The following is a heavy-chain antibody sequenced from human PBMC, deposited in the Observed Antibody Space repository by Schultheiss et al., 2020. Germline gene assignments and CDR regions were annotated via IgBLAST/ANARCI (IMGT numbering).Heavy chain of an antibody. D-gene: IGHD5-12*01. CDR2: IYPGDSDT. Sequence: GGSLRLSCKGSGYSFANFWIGWVRQMPGKGLEWMGIIYPGDSDTRYSPSFQGQVTISADKSISTAYLQWSSLKASDTAMYYCVKDRATIAEGSFDYWGQGNLGTVSS. CDR3: VKDRATIAEGSFDY. V-gene: IGHV5-51*01. J-gene: IGHJ4*02. CDR1: GYSFANFW.